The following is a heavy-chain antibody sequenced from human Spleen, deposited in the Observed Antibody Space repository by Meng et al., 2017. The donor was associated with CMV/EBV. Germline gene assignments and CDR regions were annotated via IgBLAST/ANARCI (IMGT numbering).Heavy chain of an antibody. CDR3: ARSGRFDY. CDR1: GGSFSGYY. J-gene: IGHJ4*02. V-gene: IGHV4-34*01. CDR2: INHSGST. Sequence: VQLRQWCDGLLMPSETLSLTCAVYGGSFSGYYWSWIRQPPGKGLEWIGEINHSGSTNYNPSLKSRVTISVDTSKNQFSLKLSSVTAADMAVYYCARSGRFDYWGQGTLVTVSS. D-gene: IGHD1-14*01.